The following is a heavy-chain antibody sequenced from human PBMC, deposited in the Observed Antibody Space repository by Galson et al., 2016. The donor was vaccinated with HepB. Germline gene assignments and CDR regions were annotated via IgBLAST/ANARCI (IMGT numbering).Heavy chain of an antibody. V-gene: IGHV3-23*01. J-gene: IGHJ4*02. D-gene: IGHD2-2*01. Sequence: SLRLSCAASGFTFSRCAMSWVRQAPGKGLEWVSVISGSGDRRYYADSVKGRFIISRDNSKNTVYLQMNSLRVEDTAVYYCAKDLDIVVVPSAIDYWGQGTLVTVSS. CDR1: GFTFSRCA. CDR2: ISGSGDRR. CDR3: AKDLDIVVVPSAIDY.